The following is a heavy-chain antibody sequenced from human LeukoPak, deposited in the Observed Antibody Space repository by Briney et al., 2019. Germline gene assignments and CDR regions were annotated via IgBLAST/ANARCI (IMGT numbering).Heavy chain of an antibody. Sequence: SSETLSLTCAVYGGSFSGYYWSWIRQPPGKGLEWIGEINHSGSANYNPSLKSRVTISLDTSKNQFSLKVSSVTAADTAVYYCARGQGTVTTHWGQGTLVTVSS. CDR2: INHSGSA. V-gene: IGHV4-34*01. J-gene: IGHJ4*02. CDR1: GGSFSGYY. D-gene: IGHD4-17*01. CDR3: ARGQGTVTTH.